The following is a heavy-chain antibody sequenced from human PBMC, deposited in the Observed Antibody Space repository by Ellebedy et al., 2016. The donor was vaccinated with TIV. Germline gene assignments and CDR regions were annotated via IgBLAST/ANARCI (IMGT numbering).Heavy chain of an antibody. V-gene: IGHV3-30*04. CDR1: GFTFSHYA. CDR3: PYSSGWYKFDD. CDR2: VSYDGNTK. D-gene: IGHD6-19*01. Sequence: PGGSLRLSCAVSGFTFSHYAMYWVRQAPGKGLEWVAEVSYDGNTKYYTDSVKGRFTISRDNSKTTLYLQMNSLRAEDTAVYYCPYSSGWYKFDDWGQGTLVTVSS. J-gene: IGHJ4*02.